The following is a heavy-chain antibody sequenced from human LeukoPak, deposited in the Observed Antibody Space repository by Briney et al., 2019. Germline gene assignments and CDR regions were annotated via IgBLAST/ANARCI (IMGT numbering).Heavy chain of an antibody. CDR2: ISYDGSNK. J-gene: IGHJ3*02. CDR1: GFTFSSYA. Sequence: PGGSLRLSCAASGFTFSSYAMHWVRQAPGKGLEWVAVISYDGSNKYYADSVRGRFTISRDNSKNTLYLQMNSLRAEDTAVYYCARDAPNYDFWSGTDGFDIWGQGTMVTVSS. CDR3: ARDAPNYDFWSGTDGFDI. D-gene: IGHD3-3*01. V-gene: IGHV3-30-3*01.